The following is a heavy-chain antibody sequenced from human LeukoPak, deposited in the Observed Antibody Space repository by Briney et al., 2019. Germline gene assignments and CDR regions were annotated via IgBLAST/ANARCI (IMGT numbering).Heavy chain of an antibody. Sequence: GRSLRLSCAASGFTFSSYAMNWVRQAPGKGLEWVSGISGSGGSTYYADSVKGRFTISRDNSKTTLYLQMNSLRAEDTAVYYCAKDRGIAAAGHYFDYWGQGTLVTVSS. D-gene: IGHD6-13*01. V-gene: IGHV3-23*01. CDR1: GFTFSSYA. J-gene: IGHJ4*02. CDR2: ISGSGGST. CDR3: AKDRGIAAAGHYFDY.